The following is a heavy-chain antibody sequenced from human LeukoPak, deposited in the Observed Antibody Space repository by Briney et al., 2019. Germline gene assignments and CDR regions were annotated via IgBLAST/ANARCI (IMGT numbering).Heavy chain of an antibody. CDR3: TRSLTGTTFGDY. CDR1: GFSFSVST. CDR2: IRDKAESYAT. J-gene: IGHJ4*02. D-gene: IGHD1-7*01. Sequence: PGGSLRLSCAASGFSFSVSTMHWVRQASGKGLEWVGRIRDKAESYATVYAASVKGRFTISRDDPQNTAYLQLNSLRSDDTAVHYCTRSLTGTTFGDYWGQGTLVTVSS. V-gene: IGHV3-73*01.